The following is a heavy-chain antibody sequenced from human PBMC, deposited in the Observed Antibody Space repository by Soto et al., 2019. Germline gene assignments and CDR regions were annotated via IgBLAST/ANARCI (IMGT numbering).Heavy chain of an antibody. J-gene: IGHJ4*02. CDR1: GDSVSSNSAA. V-gene: IGHV6-1*01. CDR2: TYYRSKWYN. D-gene: IGHD2-2*01. Sequence: SQTLSLTCAISGDSVSSNSAAWNWIRHSPSRGLEWLGRTYYRSKWYNDYAVSMRSRITINPDTTKNQFSLQLNSATPEDTAVYYCPTCRLDYWGKGTLVTVSS. CDR3: PTCRLDY.